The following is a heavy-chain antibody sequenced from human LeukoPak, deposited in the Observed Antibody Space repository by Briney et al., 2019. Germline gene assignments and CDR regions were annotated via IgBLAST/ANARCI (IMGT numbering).Heavy chain of an antibody. Sequence: HRASVKVSCKVSGYTLTELSMHWVRQAPGKGLEWMGGFDPEDGETIYAQKFQGRVTMTEDTSTDTAYMELSSLRSEDTAVYYCARDPGLEAVAGFDLWGRGTLVTVSS. CDR2: FDPEDGET. V-gene: IGHV1-24*01. CDR3: ARDPGLEAVAGFDL. CDR1: GYTLTELS. J-gene: IGHJ2*01. D-gene: IGHD6-19*01.